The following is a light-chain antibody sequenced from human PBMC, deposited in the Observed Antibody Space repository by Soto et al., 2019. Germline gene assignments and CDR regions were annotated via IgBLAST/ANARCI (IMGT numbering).Light chain of an antibody. CDR3: QQYHTYWWT. Sequence: DIQMTHAPSSLXASVGDRVTLTCQASQTIINWLAWYQQKPGKAPKLLIYKASTLEGEVPSRFSGSGSETEFTLTINSLQPDDSATYYCQQYHTYWWTFGQGTKV. V-gene: IGKV1-5*03. CDR1: QTIINW. J-gene: IGKJ1*01. CDR2: KAS.